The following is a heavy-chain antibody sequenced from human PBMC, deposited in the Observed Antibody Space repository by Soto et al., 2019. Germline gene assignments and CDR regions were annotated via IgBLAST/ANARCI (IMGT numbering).Heavy chain of an antibody. CDR3: AREMGATTVTPLAGMDV. D-gene: IGHD4-17*01. J-gene: IGHJ6*02. V-gene: IGHV1-2*02. CDR1: GYTFTGDY. Sequence: GVPVKGACKASGYTFTGDYMHWVRQAPGQGLEWMGWINPNSGGTNYAQKFQGRVTMTRDTSISTAYMELSRLRSDDTAVYYCAREMGATTVTPLAGMDVSAQGTTVTVSS. CDR2: INPNSGGT.